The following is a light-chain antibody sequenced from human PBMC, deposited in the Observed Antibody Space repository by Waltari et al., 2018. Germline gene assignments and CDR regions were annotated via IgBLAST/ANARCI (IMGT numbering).Light chain of an antibody. CDR3: QQLHILPPIT. V-gene: IGKV3-11*01. J-gene: IGKJ5*01. Sequence: EVVFTQSPATLSLSPGERVTLSCTAIQSVSTYLAWYQQKSGQPPRLLIYDASIRATSIPARFSSSGSGTDFTLTISSLDPEDFAVYYCQQLHILPPITFGQGTRLEIK. CDR1: QSVSTY. CDR2: DAS.